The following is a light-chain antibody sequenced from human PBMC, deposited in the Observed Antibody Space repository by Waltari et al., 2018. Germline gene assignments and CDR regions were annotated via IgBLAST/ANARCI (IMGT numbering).Light chain of an antibody. J-gene: IGKJ4*01. V-gene: IGKV3-11*01. CDR2: DAS. Sequence: EIVLTQSPATLSLSPGERATLPCRASQRVSYYLAWYQQRPGQAPRLLIYDASSRATGIPARFSGSGSETDFTLTISSLEPEDFAVYYCQQRRTWPLTFGGGTKVEI. CDR3: QQRRTWPLT. CDR1: QRVSYY.